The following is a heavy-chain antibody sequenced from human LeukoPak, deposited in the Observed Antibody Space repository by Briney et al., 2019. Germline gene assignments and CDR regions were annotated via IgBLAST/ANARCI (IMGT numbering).Heavy chain of an antibody. Sequence: WASVKVSFKASGYTFTSYYMHWVRQAPGQGLEWMGIINPSGGSTSYAQKFQGRVTMTRDTSTSTVYMELSSLRSEDTAVYYCARDLSPSMVRGANYYYYGMDVWGQGTTVTASS. CDR2: INPSGGST. D-gene: IGHD3-10*01. V-gene: IGHV1-46*01. CDR3: ARDLSPSMVRGANYYYYGMDV. J-gene: IGHJ6*02. CDR1: GYTFTSYY.